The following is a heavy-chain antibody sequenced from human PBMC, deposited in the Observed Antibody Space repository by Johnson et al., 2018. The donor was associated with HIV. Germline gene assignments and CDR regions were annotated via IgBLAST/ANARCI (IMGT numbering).Heavy chain of an antibody. J-gene: IGHJ3*02. Sequence: VQLVESGGGLIQPGGSLRLSCAASGFTVSSNYMSWVRQAPGKGLEWVSVIYSGGSTYYADSVKGRFTISRDNSKNTLYLQMNSLRAEDTAVYYCARDSVILVDGAFDIWGQGTKVTVSS. CDR3: ARDSVILVDGAFDI. CDR1: GFTVSSNY. CDR2: IYSGGST. V-gene: IGHV3-53*01. D-gene: IGHD2-15*01.